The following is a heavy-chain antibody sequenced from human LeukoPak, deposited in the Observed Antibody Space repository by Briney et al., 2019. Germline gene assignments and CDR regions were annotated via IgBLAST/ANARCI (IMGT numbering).Heavy chain of an antibody. J-gene: IGHJ4*02. V-gene: IGHV1-2*02. D-gene: IGHD3-9*01. CDR3: ARSAADYDILTGYFGY. CDR1: GYTFTGYY. Sequence: ASVKVSCKASGYTFTGYYINWVRQAPGQGLEWMGWINPKSGGTKYAQKFQGRDTMTSGTSISTAYMEMSRLRSDDTAVYYCARSAADYDILTGYFGYWGQGTLVAVSS. CDR2: INPKSGGT.